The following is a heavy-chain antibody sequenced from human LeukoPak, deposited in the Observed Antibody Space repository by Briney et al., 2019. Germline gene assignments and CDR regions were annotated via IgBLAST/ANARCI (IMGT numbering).Heavy chain of an antibody. Sequence: SETLSLTCTVSGGSISSYYWGWIRQSPGKGLEWLASIYSSGSTHSNPSLKSRVSISIDTSKNQFSLKLSSVTAADTAVYYCARSGASSSGWPFDFWGQGTLVTVPS. V-gene: IGHV4-39*07. CDR3: ARSGASSSGWPFDF. CDR1: GGSISSYY. D-gene: IGHD6-19*01. J-gene: IGHJ4*02. CDR2: IYSSGST.